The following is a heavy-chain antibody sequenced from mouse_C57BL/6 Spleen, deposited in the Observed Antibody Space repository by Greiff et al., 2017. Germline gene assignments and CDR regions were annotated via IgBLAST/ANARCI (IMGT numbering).Heavy chain of an antibody. CDR3: ARRYGSTFDY. CDR1: GYTFTSSW. J-gene: IGHJ2*01. D-gene: IGHD1-1*01. Sequence: QVQLKQPGAELVRPGSSVQLSCKASGYTFTSSWMDWVKQRPGHGLEWIGNIYPSASETHYNQKFTDKATLTVDKSSSTAYMQLSSLTSEDSAVYYCARRYGSTFDYWGQGTILTVSS. V-gene: IGHV1-61*01. CDR2: IYPSASET.